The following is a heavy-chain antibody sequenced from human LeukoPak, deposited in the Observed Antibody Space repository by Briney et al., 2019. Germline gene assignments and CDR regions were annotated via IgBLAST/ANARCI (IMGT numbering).Heavy chain of an antibody. CDR2: ISHDATNE. CDR3: ARDFGGLRWNYYFDY. Sequence: GKSLRLSCVASGFIFSDYAMHWVRQAPGKGLEWMAIISHDATNEYHADSVKGRFTISRDNSKNTLYLQMNSLIPEDTAVYLCARDFGGLRWNYYFDYWAREPWSPSPQ. J-gene: IGHJ4*02. V-gene: IGHV3-30*04. D-gene: IGHD4-23*01. CDR1: GFIFSDYA.